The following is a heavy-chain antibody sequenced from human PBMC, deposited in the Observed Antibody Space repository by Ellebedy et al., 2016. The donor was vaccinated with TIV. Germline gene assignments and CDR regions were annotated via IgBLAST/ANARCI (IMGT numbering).Heavy chain of an antibody. CDR1: GFTFGDYA. V-gene: IGHV3-43*02. J-gene: IGHJ4*02. CDR3: VKGEWVDDEYYLDS. CDR2: INGDGTTT. Sequence: PGGSLRLSCAASGFTFGDYAMHWVRQAPGKGLEWVSLINGDGTTTYYADSVKGRFTFSRDNSKNSLYLQMNGLTTEDSALYYCVKGEWVDDEYYLDSWGLGTLVTVSS. D-gene: IGHD3-16*01.